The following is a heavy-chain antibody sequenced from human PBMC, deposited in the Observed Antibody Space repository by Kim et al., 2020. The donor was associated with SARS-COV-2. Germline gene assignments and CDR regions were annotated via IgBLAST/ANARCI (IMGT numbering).Heavy chain of an antibody. D-gene: IGHD3-10*01. Sequence: DSVKGRFTSSGDNAKNSLYLQMNSLRAEDTAVYYCARTYYYGSGLYYFDYWGQGTLVTVSS. CDR3: ARTYYYGSGLYYFDY. V-gene: IGHV3-21*01. J-gene: IGHJ4*02.